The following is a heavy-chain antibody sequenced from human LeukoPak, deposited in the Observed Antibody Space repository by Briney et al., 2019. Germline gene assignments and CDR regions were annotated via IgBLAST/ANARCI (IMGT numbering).Heavy chain of an antibody. V-gene: IGHV3-30*04. J-gene: IGHJ6*03. CDR3: ARALVARRDYYYYMDV. CDR2: ISYDGSNK. CDR1: GFTFSTYA. Sequence: GGSLRLSCSASGFTFSTYAMHWVRQAPGKGLEWVAVISYDGSNKYYADSVKGRFTISRDNSKNTLYLQMNSLRAEDTAVYYCARALVARRDYYYYMDVWGKGTTVTISS. D-gene: IGHD5-12*01.